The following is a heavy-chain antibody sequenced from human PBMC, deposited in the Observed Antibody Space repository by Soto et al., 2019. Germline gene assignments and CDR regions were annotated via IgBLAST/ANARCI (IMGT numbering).Heavy chain of an antibody. Sequence: EVQLVQSGAEVKKPGESLKISCKGSGYSFTSYWIGWVRQMPGKGLEWMGIIYPGDSDTRYSPSFQGQVTISADKTISPACQKRSRRMASNTVMYYGGRLNCSGGRSYSADPKYFDYWGQENMVNVYS. J-gene: IGHJ4*02. CDR2: IYPGDSDT. CDR1: GYSFTSYW. D-gene: IGHD2-15*01. V-gene: IGHV5-51*03. CDR3: GRLNCSGGRSYSADPKYFDY.